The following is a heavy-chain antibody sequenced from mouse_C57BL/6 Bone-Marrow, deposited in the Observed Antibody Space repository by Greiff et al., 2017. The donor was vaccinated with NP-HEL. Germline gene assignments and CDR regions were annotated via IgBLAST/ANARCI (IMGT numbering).Heavy chain of an antibody. V-gene: IGHV1-26*01. CDR2: INPNNGGT. Sequence: EVQLQQSGPELVKPGASVKISCKASAYTFTDYYMNWVKQSHGKSLEWIGDINPNNGGTSYNQKFKGKATLTVDKSSSTAYMELRSLTSEDSAVYYCARSGYYSNYPYYAMDYWGQGTSVTVSS. CDR1: AYTFTDYY. D-gene: IGHD2-5*01. CDR3: ARSGYYSNYPYYAMDY. J-gene: IGHJ4*01.